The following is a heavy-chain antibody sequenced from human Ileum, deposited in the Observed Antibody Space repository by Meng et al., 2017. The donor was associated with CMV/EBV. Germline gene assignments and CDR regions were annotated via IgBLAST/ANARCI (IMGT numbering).Heavy chain of an antibody. J-gene: IGHJ5*02. V-gene: IGHV1-2*02. CDR1: GDTPTADS. Sequence: SVKLSCKASGDTPTADSMFWVRQAPGQGLEWMGWINSHSGATQYAQKFQGRVTMTRDTSISTVYMDLSSLRSDDTADYYCLTYTSSSHSFDPWGQGTLVTVSS. D-gene: IGHD6-6*01. CDR3: LTYTSSSHSFDP. CDR2: INSHSGAT.